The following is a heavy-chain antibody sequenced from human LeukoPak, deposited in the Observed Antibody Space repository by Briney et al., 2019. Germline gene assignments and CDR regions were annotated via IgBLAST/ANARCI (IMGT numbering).Heavy chain of an antibody. V-gene: IGHV4-39*01. CDR3: ARHAEYNSGWHFYLDH. D-gene: IGHD6-19*01. CDR2: VHNVGST. CDR1: GVSTTNGIYY. J-gene: IGHJ4*02. Sequence: SETLSLTCTVSGVSTTNGIYYWTWIRQSPGKGLEWIGSVHNVGSTYYNLSLRSRVTMSIDTSKNQFSLRLNSVTAADTAVYYCARHAEYNSGWHFYLDHWGQGILVTVSS.